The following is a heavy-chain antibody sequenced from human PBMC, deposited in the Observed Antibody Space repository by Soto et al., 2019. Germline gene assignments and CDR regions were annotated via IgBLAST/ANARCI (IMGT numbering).Heavy chain of an antibody. D-gene: IGHD6-19*01. Sequence: PGGSLRLSCAASGFTFGDYYMSWIRQAPGKGLEWVSYISTSSRNTNYADSVKGRFTISRDNAKNSLNLQMNSLRAEDTAVYYCARSLSGWSFDYWGQGT. CDR3: ARSLSGWSFDY. J-gene: IGHJ4*02. CDR1: GFTFGDYY. CDR2: ISTSSRNT. V-gene: IGHV3-11*06.